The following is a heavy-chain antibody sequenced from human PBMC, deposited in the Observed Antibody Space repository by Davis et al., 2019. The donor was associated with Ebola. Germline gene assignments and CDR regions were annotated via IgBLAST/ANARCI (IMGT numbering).Heavy chain of an antibody. Sequence: GESLKISCAASGFTFSGSAMHWVRQASGKGLEWVGRIRSKANSYATAYAASVKGRFTISRDDSKNTAYLQMNSLKTEDTAVYYCTSRIAVAGHYYYYGMDVWGKGTTVTVSS. V-gene: IGHV3-73*01. D-gene: IGHD6-19*01. CDR1: GFTFSGSA. CDR2: IRSKANSYAT. CDR3: TSRIAVAGHYYYYGMDV. J-gene: IGHJ6*04.